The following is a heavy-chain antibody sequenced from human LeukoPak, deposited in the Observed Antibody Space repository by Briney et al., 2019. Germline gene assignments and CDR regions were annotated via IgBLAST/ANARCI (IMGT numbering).Heavy chain of an antibody. D-gene: IGHD1-26*01. J-gene: IGHJ4*02. CDR2: ISGSGAST. Sequence: GGSLRLSCLTSGFTLSNNAMSWVRQAPGKGLEWISRISGSGASTYYADSVKGRFTISRDDSRNTLYLQMNSLRGDDTAVYYCAKDVGKWESLHFFDYWGQGTLVTVSS. CDR3: AKDVGKWESLHFFDY. CDR1: GFTLSNNA. V-gene: IGHV3-23*01.